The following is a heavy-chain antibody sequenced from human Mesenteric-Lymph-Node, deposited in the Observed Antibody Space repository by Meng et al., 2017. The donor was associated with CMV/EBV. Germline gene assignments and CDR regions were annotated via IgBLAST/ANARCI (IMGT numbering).Heavy chain of an antibody. CDR1: GSSLSTSGVG. CDR2: IYWNDDK. CDR3: AHRPAAAAGTFYYFDY. J-gene: IGHJ4*02. V-gene: IGHV2-5*01. Sequence: SGPTLVKPTQTLTLTCTFSGSSLSTSGVGVGWIRQPPGKALEWLALIYWNDDKRYSPSLKSRLTITKDTSKNQVVLTMTNMDPVDTATYYCAHRPAAAAGTFYYFDYWGQGTLVTVSS. D-gene: IGHD6-13*01.